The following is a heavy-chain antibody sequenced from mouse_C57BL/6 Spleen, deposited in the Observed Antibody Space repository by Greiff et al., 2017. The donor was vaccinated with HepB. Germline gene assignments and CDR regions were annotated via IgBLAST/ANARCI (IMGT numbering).Heavy chain of an antibody. J-gene: IGHJ4*01. Sequence: VQLQQPGAELVKPGASVKMSCKASGYTFTSYWITWVKQRPGQGLEWIGDIYPGSGSTNYNEKFKSKATLTVDTSSSTAYMQLSSLTSEDSVVYYCARRYYGSKYAMDYWGQGTSVTVSS. CDR1: GYTFTSYW. CDR2: IYPGSGST. D-gene: IGHD1-1*01. V-gene: IGHV1-55*01. CDR3: ARRYYGSKYAMDY.